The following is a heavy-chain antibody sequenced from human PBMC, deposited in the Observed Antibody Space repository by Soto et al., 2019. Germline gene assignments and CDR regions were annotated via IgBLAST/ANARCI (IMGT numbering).Heavy chain of an antibody. CDR3: ARGSAAFGY. Sequence: GESLKISCAASGFTFSSYWMSWVRQAPGKGLEWVANIKQDGSEKYYVDSVKGQFTISRDNAKNSLYLQMNSLRAEDTAVYYCARGSAAFGYWGQGTLVTVSS. CDR1: GFTFSSYW. J-gene: IGHJ4*02. D-gene: IGHD6-13*01. V-gene: IGHV3-7*03. CDR2: IKQDGSEK.